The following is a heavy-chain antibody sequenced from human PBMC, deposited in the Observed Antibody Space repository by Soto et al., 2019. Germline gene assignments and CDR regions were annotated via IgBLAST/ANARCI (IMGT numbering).Heavy chain of an antibody. D-gene: IGHD2-21*02. CDR2: INPYNGKT. Sequence: QVQLVQSGGEVKEPGASVKVSCKASGYTFTTYSISWVRQAPGQGLEWVGWINPYNGKTNQAQKVQGRVTMSTDPSASPAYMEVRSLRSDDTAVYYCARRYGDPSSSAGFDSWGQGTLVTVSS. CDR3: ARRYGDPSSSAGFDS. CDR1: GYTFTTYS. J-gene: IGHJ4*02. V-gene: IGHV1-18*01.